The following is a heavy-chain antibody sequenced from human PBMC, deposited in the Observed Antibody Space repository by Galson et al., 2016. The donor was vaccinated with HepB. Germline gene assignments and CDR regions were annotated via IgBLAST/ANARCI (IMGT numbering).Heavy chain of an antibody. V-gene: IGHV1-3*04. CDR2: INTGNGDT. CDR1: GYTFTNYP. D-gene: IGHD6-19*01. J-gene: IGHJ4*02. Sequence: SVTVSCKASGYTFTNYPINWVRQAPGQRLEWMGWINTGNGDTKYSQSFQGRATFTRDTSASTAYMELNSLRAEDTTVYYCVVDPVSGRAPFDYWGQGTLVTVSS. CDR3: VVDPVSGRAPFDY.